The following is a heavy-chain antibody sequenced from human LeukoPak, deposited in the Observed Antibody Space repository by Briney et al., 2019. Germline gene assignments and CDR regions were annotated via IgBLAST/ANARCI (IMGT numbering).Heavy chain of an antibody. CDR1: GYIFPNYW. Sequence: GASLKDSCEASGYIFPNYWIGSVRQMPGNGLDWMGLIHPGDSDTRYSPSFQGQVTISVDKSITTAYLQWSSLQASDTAIYFCARVVVVTATHWYFDLWGRGSLVTVFS. CDR2: IHPGDSDT. CDR3: ARVVVVTATHWYFDL. J-gene: IGHJ2*01. D-gene: IGHD2-21*02. V-gene: IGHV5-51*01.